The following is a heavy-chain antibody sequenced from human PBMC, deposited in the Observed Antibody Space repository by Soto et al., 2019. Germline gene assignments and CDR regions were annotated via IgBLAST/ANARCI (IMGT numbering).Heavy chain of an antibody. CDR2: ISSSSSYI. D-gene: IGHD6-13*01. Sequence: GGSLRLSCAASGFTFSSYSMNWVRQAPGKGLEWVSSISSSSSYIYYADSVKGRFTISRDNAKNSLYLQMNSLRAEDPAVYYCARDKKQQLVPDYWGQGTLVTVSS. J-gene: IGHJ4*02. V-gene: IGHV3-21*01. CDR1: GFTFSSYS. CDR3: ARDKKQQLVPDY.